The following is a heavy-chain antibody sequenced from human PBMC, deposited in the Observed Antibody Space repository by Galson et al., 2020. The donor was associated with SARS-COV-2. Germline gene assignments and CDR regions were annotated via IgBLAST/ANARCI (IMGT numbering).Heavy chain of an antibody. CDR3: ARGGRTRLDY. D-gene: IGHD1-26*01. CDR1: GFTFSYYE. Sequence: GESLKISCEASGFTFSYYEMNWVRQAPGKGLEWVSYISGSDGIIYYADSVEGRFTISRDNAKNSLHLQMNSLRAEDTAVYYCARGGRTRLDYRGPGTLVTVTS. V-gene: IGHV3-48*03. CDR2: ISGSDGII. J-gene: IGHJ4*02.